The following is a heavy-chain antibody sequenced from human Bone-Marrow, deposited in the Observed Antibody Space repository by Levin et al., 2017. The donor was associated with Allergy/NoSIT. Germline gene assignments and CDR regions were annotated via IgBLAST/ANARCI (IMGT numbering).Heavy chain of an antibody. CDR1: GGSISSYS. V-gene: IGHV4-59*01. D-gene: IGHD1-1*01. J-gene: IGHJ6*03. CDR3: ARVLNTMTPNWQYNYYKDV. CDR2: IHNSGST. Sequence: SETLSLTCSVSGGSISSYSWSWVRQSPGKALEWIGFIHNSGSTPYKPSLKSRVTASVDTSQNHFSLKMTSVTAADTAVYYCARVLNTMTPNWQYNYYKDVWGKGTTVTVS.